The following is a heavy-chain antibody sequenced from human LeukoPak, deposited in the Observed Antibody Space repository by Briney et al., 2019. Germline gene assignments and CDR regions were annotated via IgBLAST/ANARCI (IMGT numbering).Heavy chain of an antibody. J-gene: IGHJ4*02. V-gene: IGHV3-30*02. CDR3: AKDYGSGSYFDY. D-gene: IGHD3-10*01. Sequence: PGGSLRLSCAASGFTFSSYGMHWVRQAPGKGLEWVACIRYDGSNKYYADSVKGRFTISRDNSKNTLYLQMNSLRAEDTAVYYCAKDYGSGSYFDYWGQGTLVTVSS. CDR2: IRYDGSNK. CDR1: GFTFSSYG.